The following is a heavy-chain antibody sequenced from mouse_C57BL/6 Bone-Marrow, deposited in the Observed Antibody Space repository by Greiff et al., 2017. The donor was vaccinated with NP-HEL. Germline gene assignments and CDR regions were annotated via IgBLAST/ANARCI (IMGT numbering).Heavy chain of an antibody. J-gene: IGHJ3*01. V-gene: IGHV5-6*01. Sequence: EVQGVESGGDLVKPGGSLKLSCAASGFTFSSYGMSWVRQTPDKRLEWVATISSGGSYTYYPDSVKGRFTISSDNAKNTLYLQMSSLKSEDTAMYYCARRLANYYGSSSAWFAYWGQGTLVTVSA. D-gene: IGHD1-1*01. CDR2: ISSGGSYT. CDR3: ARRLANYYGSSSAWFAY. CDR1: GFTFSSYG.